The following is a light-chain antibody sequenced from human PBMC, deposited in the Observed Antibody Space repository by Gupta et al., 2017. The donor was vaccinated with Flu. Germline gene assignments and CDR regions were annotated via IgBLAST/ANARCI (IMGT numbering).Light chain of an antibody. CDR1: SSNIGINP. J-gene: IGLJ3*02. V-gene: IGLV1-44*01. CDR2: TNN. CDR3: AARDESLNAWV. Sequence: HSVLPQPPSASGILGQRVTISCSGVSSNIGINPVNWYQQLPGTAPKLLIYTNNKRPSGVPDRFSGSKSGASASLAISGLQSEDEADYYCAARDESLNAWVFGGGTKLTVL.